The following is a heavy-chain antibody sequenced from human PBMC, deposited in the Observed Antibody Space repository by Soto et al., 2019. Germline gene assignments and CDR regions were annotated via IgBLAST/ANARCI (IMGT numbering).Heavy chain of an antibody. Sequence: SETLSLTCTVSGGSISSSSYYWGWIRQPPGKGLEWIGSIYYSGSTYYNPSLKSRVTISVDTSKNQFSLKLSSVTAADTAVYYCASPGFGSSGTFVYLGQGTLVTVSS. CDR2: IYYSGST. CDR3: ASPGFGSSGTFVY. V-gene: IGHV4-39*01. CDR1: GGSISSSSYY. J-gene: IGHJ4*02. D-gene: IGHD3-22*01.